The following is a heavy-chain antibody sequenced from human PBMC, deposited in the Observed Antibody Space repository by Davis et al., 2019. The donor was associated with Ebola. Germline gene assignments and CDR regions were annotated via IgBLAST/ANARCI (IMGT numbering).Heavy chain of an antibody. D-gene: IGHD5-18*01. CDR1: GYTFTSYD. V-gene: IGHV1-8*01. J-gene: IGHJ4*02. Sequence: AASVKVSCKASGYTFTSYDINWVRQATGQGLEWMGWMNPNSGNTGYAQKLQGRVTMTTDTSTSTAYMELRSLRSDDTAVYYCARAPHYTAMTFDYWGQGTLVTVSS. CDR3: ARAPHYTAMTFDY. CDR2: MNPNSGNT.